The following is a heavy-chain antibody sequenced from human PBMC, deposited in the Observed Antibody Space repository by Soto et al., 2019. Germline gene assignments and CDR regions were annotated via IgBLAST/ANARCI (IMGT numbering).Heavy chain of an antibody. CDR1: GFTFSNFG. Sequence: QVQLVESGGGVVQPGGSLRLSCEASGFTFSNFGIHWVRQAPGKGLEWVAVVSYDGSFKYYADSVKGRFTISRDNSKKPLYLQMNSLRPEGTAVYDCAKVSDQLPFDYYYDGMDVWGQGTKVTVSS. CDR3: AKVSDQLPFDYYYDGMDV. J-gene: IGHJ6*02. CDR2: VSYDGSFK. D-gene: IGHD2-2*01. V-gene: IGHV3-30*18.